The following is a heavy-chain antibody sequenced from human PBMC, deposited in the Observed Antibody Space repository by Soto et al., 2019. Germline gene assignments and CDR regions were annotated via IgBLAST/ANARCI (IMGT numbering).Heavy chain of an antibody. CDR3: AKDHFTVTGDYPPVYYFDY. CDR1: GFTFSSYA. D-gene: IGHD4-17*01. V-gene: IGHV3-23*01. CDR2: ISGSGGST. Sequence: GGSLRLSCAASGFTFSSYAMSWVRQAPGKGLEWVSAISGSGGSTYYADSVKGRFTISRDNSKNTLSLQMNSLRAEDTALYYCAKDHFTVTGDYPPVYYFDYWGHGTPVTVSS. J-gene: IGHJ4*01.